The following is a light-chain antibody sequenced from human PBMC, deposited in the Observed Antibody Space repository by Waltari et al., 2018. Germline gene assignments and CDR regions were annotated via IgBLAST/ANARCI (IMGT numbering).Light chain of an antibody. CDR1: PGISSN. CDR3: QQLSIYPYT. CDR2: AAS. Sequence: IQLTQSPSSLSASVGDRVTIPCRASPGISSNLAWYQQKPGKAPELLIFAASTLQSGVPSRFSGSGSGTDFTLTISSLQPEDFATYYCQQLSIYPYTFGQGTKLEIE. J-gene: IGKJ2*01. V-gene: IGKV1-9*01.